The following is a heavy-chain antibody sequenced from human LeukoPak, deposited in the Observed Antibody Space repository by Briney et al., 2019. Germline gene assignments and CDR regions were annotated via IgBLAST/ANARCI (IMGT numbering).Heavy chain of an antibody. CDR1: GFTFDDYG. J-gene: IGHJ6*03. V-gene: IGHV3-20*04. CDR2: INWNGGST. D-gene: IGHD1-1*01. Sequence: GGSLRLSCAASGFTFDDYGMSWVRQAPGKGLEWVSGINWNGGSTGYADSVKGRFTISRDNAKNSLYRQMNSLRAEDTALYYCARPLEAEWGYYYMDVWGKGTTVTVSS. CDR3: ARPLEAEWGYYYMDV.